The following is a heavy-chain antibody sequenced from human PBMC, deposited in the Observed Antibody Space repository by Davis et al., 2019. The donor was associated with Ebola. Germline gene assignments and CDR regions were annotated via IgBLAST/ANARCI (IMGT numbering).Heavy chain of an antibody. CDR2: ISSDSDYI. Sequence: PGGSLTLSCVVSGFTFTTYSMSWVRQAPGKGLEWVSSISSDSDYIYYADSAKGRFTISRDNAKNSLYLQMNGLRAEDTAVYYCARSEPPDYWGQGTLVTVSS. CDR1: GFTFTTYS. J-gene: IGHJ4*02. CDR3: ARSEPPDY. V-gene: IGHV3-21*01. D-gene: IGHD1-14*01.